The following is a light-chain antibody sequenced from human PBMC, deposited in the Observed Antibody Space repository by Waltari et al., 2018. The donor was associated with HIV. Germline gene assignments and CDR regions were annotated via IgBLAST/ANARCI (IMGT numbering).Light chain of an antibody. V-gene: IGLV1-44*01. CDR2: GDS. J-gene: IGLJ2*01. CDR3: STWDDRLNGPVV. Sequence: QSVLAQPPSASGTPGQRVTISCSGSRSNIGSTHVNWYQHFPETAPKLLIYGDSLRPSGVPARFSGSKFGTSASLVITGLQSGDEADYYCSTWDDRLNGPVVFGGGTRLTVL. CDR1: RSNIGSTH.